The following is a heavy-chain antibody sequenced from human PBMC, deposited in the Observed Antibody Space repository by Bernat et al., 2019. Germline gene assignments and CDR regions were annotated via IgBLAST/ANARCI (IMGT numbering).Heavy chain of an antibody. J-gene: IGHJ4*02. V-gene: IGHV3-11*05. Sequence: LVESGGGLVKPGGSLRLSCAASGFTFSDYYMSWIRQAPGKGLEWVSYISSSSSYTNYADSVKGRFTISRDNAENSLYLQMNSLRAEDTAVYYCARTPLILLGDYYFDYWGQGTLVTVSS. D-gene: IGHD2-21*02. CDR1: GFTFSDYY. CDR2: ISSSSSYT. CDR3: ARTPLILLGDYYFDY.